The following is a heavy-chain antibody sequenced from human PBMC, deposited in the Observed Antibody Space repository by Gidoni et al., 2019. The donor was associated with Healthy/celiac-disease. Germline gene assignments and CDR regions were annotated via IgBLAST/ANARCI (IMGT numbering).Heavy chain of an antibody. D-gene: IGHD3-22*01. CDR2: IIPIFGTA. J-gene: IGHJ4*02. Sequence: QVQLVQSGAEVKKPGSSVKVSCKASGGTFSSYAISWVRQAPGQGLEWMGGIIPIFGTANYAQKFQGRVTITADESTSTAYMELSSLRSEDTAVYYCARGPHRNYDSTPYTDPIGDYWGQGTLVTVSS. CDR3: ARGPHRNYDSTPYTDPIGDY. V-gene: IGHV1-69*01. CDR1: GGTFSSYA.